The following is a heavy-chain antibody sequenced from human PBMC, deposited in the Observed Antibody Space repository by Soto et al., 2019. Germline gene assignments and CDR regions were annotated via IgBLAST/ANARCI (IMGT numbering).Heavy chain of an antibody. Sequence: SETLSLTCAVSGYSISSGYYWGWVRQPPGKGLEWLGSMFHSGKTYYNPSLKGRLTISVDTSKNQFSLKLNSVTAADTAVYYCARGHIVVVPTVGWFDPWGQGTLVTVSS. CDR2: MFHSGKT. D-gene: IGHD2-2*01. V-gene: IGHV4-38-2*01. J-gene: IGHJ5*02. CDR3: ARGHIVVVPTVGWFDP. CDR1: GYSISSGYY.